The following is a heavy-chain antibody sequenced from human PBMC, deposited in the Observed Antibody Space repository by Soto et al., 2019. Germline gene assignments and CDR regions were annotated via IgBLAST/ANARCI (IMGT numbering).Heavy chain of an antibody. CDR2: IYHSGST. J-gene: IGHJ6*02. CDR1: GGSISSSNW. V-gene: IGHV4-4*02. CDR3: AVATFEFYYHYGMAV. D-gene: IGHD1-26*01. Sequence: SETLSLTCAVSGGSISSSNWWSWVRQPPGKGLEWIGEIYHSGSTNYNPSLKSRVTISVDKSKNQFSLKLSSVTAADTAVYYCAVATFEFYYHYGMAVWGQGTTVTVSS.